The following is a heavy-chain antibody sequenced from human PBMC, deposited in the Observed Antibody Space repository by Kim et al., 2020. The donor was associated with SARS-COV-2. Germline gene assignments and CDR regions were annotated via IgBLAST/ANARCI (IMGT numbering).Heavy chain of an antibody. J-gene: IGHJ4*02. V-gene: IGHV3-21*01. Sequence: ADSVKVRFTISRDNAKNSLYLQMNSLRAEDTAVYYCARAPYYDILTHFDYWGQGTLVTVSS. CDR3: ARAPYYDILTHFDY. D-gene: IGHD3-9*01.